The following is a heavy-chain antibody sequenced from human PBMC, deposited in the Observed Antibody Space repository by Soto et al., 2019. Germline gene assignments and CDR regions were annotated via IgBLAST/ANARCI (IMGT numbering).Heavy chain of an antibody. CDR2: ISTSSSST. Sequence: PGGSLRLSCVASGFTFSDYYMSWIRQAPGKGLEWLSYISTSSSSTNYADSVKGRFTISRDNAENSLYLQMNSLRAEDTAVYYCARDPYGYSSGHKWGQGTLVTVSS. CDR3: ARDPYGYSSGHK. J-gene: IGHJ4*02. CDR1: GFTFSDYY. V-gene: IGHV3-11*06. D-gene: IGHD5-18*01.